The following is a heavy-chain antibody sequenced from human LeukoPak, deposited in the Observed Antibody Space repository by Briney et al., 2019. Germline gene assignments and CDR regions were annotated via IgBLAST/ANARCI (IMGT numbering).Heavy chain of an antibody. CDR2: ISDYNGNT. D-gene: IGHD2-8*01. CDR1: GFTFTRYS. CDR3: ARVVRSDSFDYDYYYAMDV. Sequence: ASMKVSCKASGFTFTRYSITWVRQAPGKGHEWMGWISDYNGNTNYAQKYQGRVTMTTDTSTRTAYMELRSLRSDDTAVYYCARVVRSDSFDYDYYYAMDVWGQGTTVTVSS. J-gene: IGHJ6*02. V-gene: IGHV1-18*01.